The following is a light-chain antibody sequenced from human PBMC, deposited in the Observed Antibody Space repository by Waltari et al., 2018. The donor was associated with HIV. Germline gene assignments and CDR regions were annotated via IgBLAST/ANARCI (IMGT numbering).Light chain of an antibody. CDR2: EVR. CDR3: TSYASSSSLL. Sequence: QSALTQPAPVSGSPGPSITISCTGGSNDVGGYNYVSWYQHLPGKAPKLIIYEVRNRPSGVSNRFSGSKSGNTASLTISGLQAEDEADYYCTSYASSSSLLFGGGTKLTVL. CDR1: SNDVGGYNY. V-gene: IGLV2-14*01. J-gene: IGLJ2*01.